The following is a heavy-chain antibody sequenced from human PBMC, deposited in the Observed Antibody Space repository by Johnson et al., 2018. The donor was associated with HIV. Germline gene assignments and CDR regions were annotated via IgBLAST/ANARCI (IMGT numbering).Heavy chain of an antibody. V-gene: IGHV3-9*01. Sequence: EVLLLESGGGLVQPGRSLRLSCAASGFTFDDYAMHWVRQAPGKGLEWVSGISWNSGNIAYADSVRGRFTISRDNAKNSLYLQMNRLRVVDTALYYCYTWDCSVSHGFDIWGQGTMVTVSS. CDR1: GFTFDDYA. CDR3: YTWDCSVSHGFDI. J-gene: IGHJ3*02. D-gene: IGHD2-15*01. CDR2: ISWNSGNI.